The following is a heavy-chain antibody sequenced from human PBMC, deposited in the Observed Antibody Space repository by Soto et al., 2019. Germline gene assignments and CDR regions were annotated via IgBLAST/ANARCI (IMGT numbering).Heavy chain of an antibody. V-gene: IGHV1-69*06. CDR2: IIPIFGTA. Sequence: QVQLVQSGAEVKKPGSSVKVSCKASGGTFSSYAISWVRQAPGQGLEWMGGIIPIFGTANYAQKFQGRVKIIAYKSTSTAYMEVSSLRSEDTAVYYCAKSVGSEGFLKLLRPYDMDVWGQGTTVTVSS. CDR3: AKSVGSEGFLKLLRPYDMDV. D-gene: IGHD3-3*01. J-gene: IGHJ6*02. CDR1: GGTFSSYA.